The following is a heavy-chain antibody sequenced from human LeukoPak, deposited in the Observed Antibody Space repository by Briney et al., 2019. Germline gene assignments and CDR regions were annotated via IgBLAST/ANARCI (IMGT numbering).Heavy chain of an antibody. Sequence: GGSLRLSCAGSGFTFSSYYMNWVRQAPGKGLEWVARIKHLRTERNYLDSVKGRFTISRDDAENSLFLQMNSLRAEDTAVYYCARGKGGSYLGFWGQGTLVTVSS. D-gene: IGHD1-26*01. CDR3: ARGKGGSYLGF. J-gene: IGHJ4*02. CDR1: GFTFSSYY. CDR2: IKHLRTER. V-gene: IGHV3-7*01.